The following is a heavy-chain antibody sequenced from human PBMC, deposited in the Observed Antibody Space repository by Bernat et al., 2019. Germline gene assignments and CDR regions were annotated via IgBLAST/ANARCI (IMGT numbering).Heavy chain of an antibody. D-gene: IGHD1-26*01. CDR3: AKDPASVWYSGSGDFDY. V-gene: IGHV3-30*18. J-gene: IGHJ4*02. CDR1: GFTFSSYG. Sequence: QVQLVESGGGVVQPGRSLRLSCAASGFTFSSYGMHWVRQAPGKGLEWVAVISYDGSNKYYADSVKGRFTISRDNSKNTLYLQMNSLRAEDMAVYYCAKDPASVWYSGSGDFDYWGQGTLVTVSS. CDR2: ISYDGSNK.